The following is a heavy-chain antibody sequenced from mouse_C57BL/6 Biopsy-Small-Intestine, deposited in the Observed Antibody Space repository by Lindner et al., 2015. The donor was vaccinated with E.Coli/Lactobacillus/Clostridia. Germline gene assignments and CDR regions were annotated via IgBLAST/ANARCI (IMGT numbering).Heavy chain of an antibody. CDR3: ARTEDYYGNFDV. CDR2: ISSGSSTI. CDR1: GFTFSDYG. J-gene: IGHJ1*03. V-gene: IGHV5-17*01. Sequence: VQLQESGGGLVKPGGSLKLACAASGFTFSDYGMHWVRQAPERGPEWVAYISSGSSTIYYADTVKGRFTISRDNAKNTLFLQMTSLRSEDTAMYYCARTEDYYGNFDVWGTGTTVTVSS. D-gene: IGHD1-1*01.